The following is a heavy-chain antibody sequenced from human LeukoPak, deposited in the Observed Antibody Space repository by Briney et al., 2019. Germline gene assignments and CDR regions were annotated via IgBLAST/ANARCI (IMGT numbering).Heavy chain of an antibody. V-gene: IGHV3-13*01. CDR1: GFTLSDYD. CDR2: IGAAGDT. Sequence: PGGSLRLSCAASGFTLSDYDMHWVRRGTGKGLEWVSAIGAAGDTYYQGSVKGRFTISRDEAKNFLYLQMNSLRVEDTAVYYCTRDRHGMAVWGRGTTVTVSS. J-gene: IGHJ6*02. CDR3: TRDRHGMAV.